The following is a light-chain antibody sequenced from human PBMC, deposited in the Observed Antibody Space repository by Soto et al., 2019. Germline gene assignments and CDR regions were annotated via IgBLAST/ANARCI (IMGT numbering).Light chain of an antibody. CDR1: QSVSKY. V-gene: IGKV3-11*01. J-gene: IGKJ2*01. CDR2: DTS. Sequence: EIVLTQSPATLSLSPGERATLSCRASQSVSKYIAWYQQTPGQAPRLLIYDTSDRATGIPARFSGSGSGTDFTLTISSLEPDDFAVYYCQQRSNWPSYTFGQGTKLEIK. CDR3: QQRSNWPSYT.